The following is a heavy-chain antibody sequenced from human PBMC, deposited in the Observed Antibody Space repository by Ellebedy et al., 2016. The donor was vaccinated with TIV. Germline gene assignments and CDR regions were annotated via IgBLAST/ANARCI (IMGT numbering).Heavy chain of an antibody. CDR3: AGGTY. CDR1: GFTFSLNW. Sequence: GESLKISCAASGFTFSLNWMYWVRQAPGKGLEWVSIMDAGGNTHYPDPVKGRFTVSRDNSKNTLYLQMNSLRAEDTAVYYCAGGTYWGQGTLVTVSS. CDR2: MDAGGNT. J-gene: IGHJ4*02. V-gene: IGHV3-53*01.